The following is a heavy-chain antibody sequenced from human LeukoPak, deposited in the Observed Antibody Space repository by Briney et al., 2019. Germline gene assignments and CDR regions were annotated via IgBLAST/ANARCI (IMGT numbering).Heavy chain of an antibody. Sequence: PGGSLRLSCAASGFTFSSYGMHWVRQAPGKGLEWVAVTWYDGSNKYYADSVKGRFTISRDNSKNTLYLQMNSLRAEDTAVYYCASSKYSSGWYGYFDYWGQGTLVTVSS. J-gene: IGHJ4*02. V-gene: IGHV3-33*01. CDR3: ASSKYSSGWYGYFDY. CDR1: GFTFSSYG. CDR2: TWYDGSNK. D-gene: IGHD6-19*01.